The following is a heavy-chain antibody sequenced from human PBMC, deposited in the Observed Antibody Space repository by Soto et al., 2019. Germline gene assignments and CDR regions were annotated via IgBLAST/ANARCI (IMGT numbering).Heavy chain of an antibody. CDR3: XRRSIFTWSDAFDI. V-gene: IGHV1-46*01. J-gene: IGHJ3*02. Sequence: QVELVQSGAEVKKPGASVKVSCKAAGYTFTSYYMHWVRQAPGQGLEWMGFINPSGGITTYAQKXXXXXXXXXXXXXXXXXXXXXXXXXXXXXXXXXXRRSIFTWSDAFDIWGQGTMVTVSA. CDR2: INPSGGIT. CDR1: GYTFTSYY. D-gene: IGHD3-3*01.